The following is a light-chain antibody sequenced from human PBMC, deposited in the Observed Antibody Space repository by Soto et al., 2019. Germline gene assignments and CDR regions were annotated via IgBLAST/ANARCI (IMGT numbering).Light chain of an antibody. CDR1: RPIYSY. J-gene: IGKJ1*01. Sequence: DIQMTQSPSSLPASVGDRVTITCRASRPIYSYLNWYQQKPGKAPNLLIYAASSLQSGVPSRFSGSESGTDFTLTISSLQPEDFATYYCQQTYSSPWTFGQGTKVEI. CDR2: AAS. V-gene: IGKV1-39*01. CDR3: QQTYSSPWT.